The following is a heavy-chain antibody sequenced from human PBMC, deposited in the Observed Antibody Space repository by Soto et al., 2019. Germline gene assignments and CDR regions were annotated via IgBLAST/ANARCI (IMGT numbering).Heavy chain of an antibody. Sequence: GGSLRLSCAASGFTFSSYGMHWVRQAPGKGLEWVAVISYDGSNEYYADSVKGRFTISRDNSKNTLYLQMNSLRAEDTAVYYCAKDYCGGDCYSYTTLDYWGQGA. J-gene: IGHJ4*02. CDR2: ISYDGSNE. CDR3: AKDYCGGDCYSYTTLDY. D-gene: IGHD2-21*02. V-gene: IGHV3-30*18. CDR1: GFTFSSYG.